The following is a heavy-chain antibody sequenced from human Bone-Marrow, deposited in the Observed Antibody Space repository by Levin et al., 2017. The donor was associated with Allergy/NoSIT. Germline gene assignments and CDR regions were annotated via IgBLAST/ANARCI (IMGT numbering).Heavy chain of an antibody. CDR1: GFSFSAFG. CDR2: ISFDGTNK. CDR3: ARDPDTSGFYFDAFDL. D-gene: IGHD3-22*01. Sequence: GESLKISCEASGFSFSAFGFHWVRQAPGKGLEWVASISFDGTNKYYANSVKGRFTISRDTSRSTLYVQMNNLRPEDTAVYYCARDPDTSGFYFDAFDLWGQGTGVTVSS. V-gene: IGHV3-30-3*01. J-gene: IGHJ3*01.